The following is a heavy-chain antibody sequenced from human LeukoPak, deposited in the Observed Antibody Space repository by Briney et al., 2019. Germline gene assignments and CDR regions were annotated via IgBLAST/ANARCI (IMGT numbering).Heavy chain of an antibody. Sequence: SETLSLTCAVYGGSFSGYYWSWIRQPPGKGLEWIGYIYYSGSTNYKPSLKSRVSILLDTSKNQFSLRLTSVTAADTAVYYCARLVVPAALLDSWGQGTLVTVSS. CDR2: IYYSGST. D-gene: IGHD2-2*02. V-gene: IGHV4-59*01. CDR3: ARLVVPAALLDS. J-gene: IGHJ4*02. CDR1: GGSFSGYY.